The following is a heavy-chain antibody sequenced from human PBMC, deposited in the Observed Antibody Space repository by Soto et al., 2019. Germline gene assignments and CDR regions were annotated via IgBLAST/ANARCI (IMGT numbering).Heavy chain of an antibody. CDR2: IYYSGST. CDR1: GGSISSGDYY. D-gene: IGHD2-2*02. Sequence: SETLSLTCTVSGGSISSGDYYWSWIRQPPGKGLEWIGYIYYSGSTYYNPSLKSRVTISVDTSKNQFSLKLSSVTAADTAVYYCARDRKYRQRVLGYCSSTSCYTHWFDPWGQGTLVTSPQ. CDR3: ARDRKYRQRVLGYCSSTSCYTHWFDP. J-gene: IGHJ5*02. V-gene: IGHV4-30-4*01.